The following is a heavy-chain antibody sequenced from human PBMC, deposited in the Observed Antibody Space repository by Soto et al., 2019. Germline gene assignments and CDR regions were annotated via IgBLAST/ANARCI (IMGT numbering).Heavy chain of an antibody. Sequence: QVQLQQWGAGLLKPSETLSLTCAVYGGSFSGYYWSWIRQPPGKGLEWIGEINHSGSTNYNPSLKSRVTISVDTSKNQFSLKLSAVTAADTAVYYCARAPNGSGSYYRQSYYFDYGGQGTLVTVSS. V-gene: IGHV4-34*01. J-gene: IGHJ4*02. D-gene: IGHD3-10*01. CDR2: INHSGST. CDR3: ARAPNGSGSYYRQSYYFDY. CDR1: GGSFSGYY.